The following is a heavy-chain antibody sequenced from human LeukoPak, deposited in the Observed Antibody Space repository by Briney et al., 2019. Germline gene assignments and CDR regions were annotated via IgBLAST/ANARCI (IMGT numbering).Heavy chain of an antibody. CDR2: ISGGGGST. CDR3: AKDTSLSGFGY. J-gene: IGHJ4*02. V-gene: IGHV3-23*01. Sequence: GGSLRLSCTASGFTFSSYVMSWVRQAPGKGLEWVSGISGGGGSTYYADSVKGRFTISRDNSKNTLYLQMNSLRAEDTAVYYCAKDTSLSGFGYWGQGTLVTVSS. CDR1: GFTFSSYV. D-gene: IGHD2-15*01.